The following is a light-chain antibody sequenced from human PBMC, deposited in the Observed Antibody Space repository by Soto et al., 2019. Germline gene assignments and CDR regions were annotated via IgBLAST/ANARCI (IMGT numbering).Light chain of an antibody. J-gene: IGKJ2*01. V-gene: IGKV1-5*03. CDR1: QNIGSW. CDR3: QQYNDFQYA. CDR2: KAT. Sequence: DIQMTQSPSTLSASVGDGVTITCRASQNIGSWLAWYQQKPGEAPKLLISKATNLQSGVPSRFSGSGSGTDFSLTISSLQPVDSATYFGQQYNDFQYAFGPGTKVDSK.